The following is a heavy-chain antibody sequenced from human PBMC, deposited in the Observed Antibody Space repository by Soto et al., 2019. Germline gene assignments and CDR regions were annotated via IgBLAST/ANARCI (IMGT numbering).Heavy chain of an antibody. CDR3: ARDCSGGSCHPGLDA. Sequence: PGGSMRLSCAASGFNFNSYTINWVRQAPGKRLEWLSSISSSGYIFSTDSVRGRFTISRDNAKNSVYLQINSLRAEDTAVYFCARDCSGGSCHPGLDAWGQGTTVTVYS. D-gene: IGHD2-15*01. CDR1: GFNFNSYT. J-gene: IGHJ6*02. V-gene: IGHV3-21*01. CDR2: ISSSGYI.